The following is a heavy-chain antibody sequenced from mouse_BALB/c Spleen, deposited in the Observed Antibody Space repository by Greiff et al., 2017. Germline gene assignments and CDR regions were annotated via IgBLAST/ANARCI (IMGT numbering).Heavy chain of an antibody. CDR3: ARDSGPFAY. CDR2: IRNKANGYTT. V-gene: IGHV7-3*02. J-gene: IGHJ3*01. Sequence: EVMLVESGGGLVQPGGSLRLSCATSGFTFTDYYMSWVRQPPGKALEWLGFIRNKANGYTTEYSASVKGRFTISRDNSQSILYLQMNTLRAEDSATYYCARDSGPFAYWGQGTLVTVSA. CDR1: GFTFTDYY.